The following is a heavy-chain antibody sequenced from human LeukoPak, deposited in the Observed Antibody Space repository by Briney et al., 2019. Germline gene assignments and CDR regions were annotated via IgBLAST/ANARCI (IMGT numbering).Heavy chain of an antibody. D-gene: IGHD4-23*01. Sequence: GGSLRLSCAASGFTFSSYGMHWVRQAPGKGLEWVAFIRYDGSNKYYADSVKGRFTISRDNSKNTLYLQMNSLRAEDTAVYYCAKDGVTAGTPYHMDVWGKGTTVTVSS. CDR3: AKDGVTAGTPYHMDV. J-gene: IGHJ6*03. CDR2: IRYDGSNK. V-gene: IGHV3-30*02. CDR1: GFTFSSYG.